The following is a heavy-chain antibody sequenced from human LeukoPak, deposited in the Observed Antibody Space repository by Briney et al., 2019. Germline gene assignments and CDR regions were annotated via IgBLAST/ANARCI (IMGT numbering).Heavy chain of an antibody. D-gene: IGHD3-22*01. V-gene: IGHV1-18*01. CDR2: ISAYNGNT. J-gene: IGHJ3*02. CDR3: ARTNYYDSSGYGAFDI. CDR1: GYTFTSYG. Sequence: ASVKVSRKASGYTFTSYGISWVRQAPGQGLEWMGWISAYNGNTNYAQKLQGRVTMTTDTSTSTAYMELRSLRSDDTAVYYCARTNYYDSSGYGAFDIWGQGTMVTVSS.